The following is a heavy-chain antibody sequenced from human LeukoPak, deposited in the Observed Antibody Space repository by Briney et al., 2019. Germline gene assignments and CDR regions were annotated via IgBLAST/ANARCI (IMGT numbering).Heavy chain of an antibody. CDR1: GGTFSTYA. CDR2: IIPILGTA. D-gene: IGHD3-22*01. Sequence: SVKVSCKPSGGTFSTYAISWVRQAPGQGREWIGRIIPILGTAKYAKKFQGRVTITADEFTSTAHMELSSLRSEDTAVYYCASNTNYYEGSGHYVFDYWGQGTLVSISS. V-gene: IGHV1-69*11. J-gene: IGHJ4*02. CDR3: ASNTNYYEGSGHYVFDY.